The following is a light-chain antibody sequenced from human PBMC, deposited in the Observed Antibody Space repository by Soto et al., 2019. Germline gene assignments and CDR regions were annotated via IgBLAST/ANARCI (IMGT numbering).Light chain of an antibody. J-gene: IGLJ1*01. CDR1: SSDVGAFNY. CDR2: DAT. V-gene: IGLV2-14*03. CDR3: SSYTTRNTEA. Sequence: QSALTQPASVSGSPGQSITISCIGTSSDVGAFNYVSWYQHHPGKAPKLIIYDATDRPSGVSNRFSASKSGNTASLTISGLQAEDEADYYCSSYTTRNTEAFGTGTKATVL.